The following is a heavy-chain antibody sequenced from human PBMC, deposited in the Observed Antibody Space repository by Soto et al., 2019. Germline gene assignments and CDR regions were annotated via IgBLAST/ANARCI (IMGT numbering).Heavy chain of an antibody. CDR3: AKGNGNNWSEIDYYGMDV. CDR1: GFTFDDYA. CDR2: ISWDGGST. Sequence: GGSLRLSCAASGFTFDDYAMHWVRQAPGKGLEWVSLISWDGGSTYYADSVKGRFTISRDNSKNSLYLQMNSLRAEDTALYYCAKGNGNNWSEIDYYGMDVWGQGTTVTSP. J-gene: IGHJ6*02. D-gene: IGHD1-20*01. V-gene: IGHV3-43D*04.